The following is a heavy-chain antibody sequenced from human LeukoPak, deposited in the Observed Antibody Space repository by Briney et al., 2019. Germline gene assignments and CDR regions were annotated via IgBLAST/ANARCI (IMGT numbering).Heavy chain of an antibody. CDR2: ISSSSSYI. D-gene: IGHD6-6*01. V-gene: IGHV3-21*01. CDR3: ASGSSVKSSFDY. CDR1: GFTFSSYS. J-gene: IGHJ4*02. Sequence: GGSLRLSCAASGFTFSSYSMNWVRQAPGKGLEWVSSISSSSSYIYYADSVKGRFTISRDNAKNSLYLQMNSLRAEDTAVYYCASGSSVKSSFDYWGQGTLVTVSS.